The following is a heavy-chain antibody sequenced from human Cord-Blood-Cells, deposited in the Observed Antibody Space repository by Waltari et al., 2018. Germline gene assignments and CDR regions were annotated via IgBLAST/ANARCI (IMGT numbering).Heavy chain of an antibody. Sequence: QVQLVQSGAEVKKPGSSVKVSCKASGGTFSSYAISWVRQAPGQGLEWMGRIIPILGIANYAQKFQGRVTITADKSTSTAYMELSSLRSEDTAVYYCAMDGYSYVFDIWGQGTMVTVSS. CDR1: GGTFSSYA. V-gene: IGHV1-69*09. CDR3: AMDGYSYVFDI. D-gene: IGHD5-18*01. J-gene: IGHJ3*02. CDR2: IIPILGIA.